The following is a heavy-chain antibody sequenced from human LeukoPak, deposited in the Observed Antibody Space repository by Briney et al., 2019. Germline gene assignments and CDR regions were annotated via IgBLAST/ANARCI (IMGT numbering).Heavy chain of an antibody. CDR1: GGSISTYY. CDR2: IYYSGNT. CDR3: ARVGSYSFDY. D-gene: IGHD3-10*01. V-gene: IGHV4-59*01. Sequence: PSETLSLTCTVSGGSISTYYWSWIRQPPGRGQEWIGYIYYSGNTNYNPSLKSRITISVDTSKNQFSLKLSSVTAADTAVYYCARVGSYSFDYWGQGTLVTVSS. J-gene: IGHJ4*02.